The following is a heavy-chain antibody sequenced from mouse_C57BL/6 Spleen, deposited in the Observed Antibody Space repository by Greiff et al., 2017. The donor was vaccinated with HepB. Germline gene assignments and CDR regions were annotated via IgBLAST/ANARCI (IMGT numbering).Heavy chain of an antibody. CDR3: AAQATSYWYFDV. D-gene: IGHD3-2*02. J-gene: IGHJ1*03. Sequence: EVQLQQSGPELVKPGASVKMSCKASGYTFTDYNMHWVKQSHGKSLEWIGYINPNNGGTSYNQKFKGKATLTVNKSSSTAYMELRSLTSEDSAVYYCAAQATSYWYFDVWGTGTTVTVSS. CDR2: INPNNGGT. CDR1: GYTFTDYN. V-gene: IGHV1-22*01.